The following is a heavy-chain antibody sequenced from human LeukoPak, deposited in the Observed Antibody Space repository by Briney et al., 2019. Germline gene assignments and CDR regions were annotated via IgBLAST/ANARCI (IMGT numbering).Heavy chain of an antibody. CDR3: VREAGCGWPLDY. CDR2: ISESGDTT. D-gene: IGHD6-19*01. V-gene: IGHV3-23*01. J-gene: IGHJ4*02. Sequence: PGDSLRLSCATSGFDFGGACGMGWVRQAPDKGLEWVATISESGDTTHYADSVKGRLTMSRDNARNTLFLQIDRLRPEDTAIYYCVREAGCGWPLDYWGRGTLVTVSS. CDR1: GFDFGGACG.